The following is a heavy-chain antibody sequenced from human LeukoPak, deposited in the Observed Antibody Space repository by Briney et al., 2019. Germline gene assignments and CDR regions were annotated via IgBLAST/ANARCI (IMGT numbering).Heavy chain of an antibody. J-gene: IGHJ5*02. Sequence: SETLSLTCTVSGGSISSYYWSWIRQPAGKGLVWIERIYTSGSTNYNPSLKSRVTMSVDTSKNQFSLKLSSVTAADTAVYYCAGGDFWSGYSGFDPWGQGTLVTVSS. CDR2: IYTSGST. D-gene: IGHD3-3*01. CDR3: AGGDFWSGYSGFDP. V-gene: IGHV4-4*07. CDR1: GGSISSYY.